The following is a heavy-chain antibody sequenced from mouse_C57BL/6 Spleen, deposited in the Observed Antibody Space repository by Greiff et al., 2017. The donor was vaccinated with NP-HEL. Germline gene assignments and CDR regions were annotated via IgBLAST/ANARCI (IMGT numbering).Heavy chain of an antibody. J-gene: IGHJ4*01. Sequence: VQLQESGPELVKPGASVKISCKASGYAFSSSWMNWVKQRPGKGLEWIGRIYPGDGDTNYNGKFKGKATLTADKSSSTAYMQLSSLTSEDSAVYFCARDYSLGYWGQGTSVTVSS. CDR3: ARDYSLGY. V-gene: IGHV1-82*01. CDR1: GYAFSSSW. CDR2: IYPGDGDT. D-gene: IGHD2-13*01.